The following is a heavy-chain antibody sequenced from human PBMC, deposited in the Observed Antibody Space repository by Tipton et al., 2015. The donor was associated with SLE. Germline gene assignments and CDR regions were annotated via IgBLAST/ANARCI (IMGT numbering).Heavy chain of an antibody. J-gene: IGHJ4*02. D-gene: IGHD4-23*01. Sequence: SLRLSCAASGFTVSSNYMSWVRQAPGKGLEWVSSISSSSSYIYYADSVKGRFTISRDNAKNSLYLQMNSLRAEDTAVYYCARDGGPIPFDYWGQGTLVTVSS. CDR1: GFTVSSNY. V-gene: IGHV3-21*03. CDR3: ARDGGPIPFDY. CDR2: ISSSSSYI.